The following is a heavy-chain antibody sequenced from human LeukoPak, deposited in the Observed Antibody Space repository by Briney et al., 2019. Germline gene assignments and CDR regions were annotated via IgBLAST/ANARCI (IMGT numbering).Heavy chain of an antibody. CDR2: INTDGTVT. CDR3: ATKQWLAPPPDS. J-gene: IGHJ4*02. V-gene: IGHV3-74*01. CDR1: GFTFSKYW. Sequence: HPGGSLRLSCAASGFTFSKYWMLWVCQAPGKGLESVSRINTDGTVTTYADSVKGRFTVSRDNADNTMFLQMNSVRDEDTAVYYCATKQWLAPPPDSWGQGTPVTVSS. D-gene: IGHD6-19*01.